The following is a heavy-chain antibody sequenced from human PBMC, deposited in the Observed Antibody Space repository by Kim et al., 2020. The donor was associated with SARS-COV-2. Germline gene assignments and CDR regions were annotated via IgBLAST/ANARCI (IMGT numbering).Heavy chain of an antibody. CDR3: ARRGALDYYGSGSYIDWFDP. V-gene: IGHV4-59*01. D-gene: IGHD3-10*01. CDR2: IYYSGST. Sequence: SETLSLTCTVSGGSISSYYWSWIRQPPGKGLEWIGYIYYSGSTNYNTSLKSRVTISVDTSKNQFSLKLSSVTAADTAVYYCARRGALDYYGSGSYIDWFDPWGQGTLVTVSS. CDR1: GGSISSYY. J-gene: IGHJ5*02.